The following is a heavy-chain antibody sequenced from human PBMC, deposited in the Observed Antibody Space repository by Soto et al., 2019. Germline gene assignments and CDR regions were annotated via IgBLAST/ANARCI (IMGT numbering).Heavy chain of an antibody. J-gene: IGHJ5*02. CDR2: HYSGGST. D-gene: IGHD1-26*01. Sequence: LRLSCAISGFSVSSNYLSWVRQAPGKGLEWVSVHYSGGSTYYADSVQGRFTISRDKSNNTLHLQMRRVRAEDTAVYFCARHRHPRGTVGATSPLDPWGQGTQVTVSS. CDR3: ARHRHPRGTVGATSPLDP. V-gene: IGHV3-53*01. CDR1: GFSVSSNY.